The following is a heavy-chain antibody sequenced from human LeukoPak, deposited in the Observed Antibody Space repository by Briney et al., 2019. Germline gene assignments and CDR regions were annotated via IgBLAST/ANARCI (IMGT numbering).Heavy chain of an antibody. Sequence: PSETLSLTCAVYGGSFSGYYWSWIRQPPGKGLEWIGEINHSGSTNYNPSLKSRVTISVDTSKNQFSLKLSSVTAADTAVYYCARVPYDYAWGSYRQSPNDYWGQGTLVTVSS. D-gene: IGHD3-16*02. V-gene: IGHV4-34*01. J-gene: IGHJ4*02. CDR1: GGSFSGYY. CDR3: ARVPYDYAWGSYRQSPNDY. CDR2: INHSGST.